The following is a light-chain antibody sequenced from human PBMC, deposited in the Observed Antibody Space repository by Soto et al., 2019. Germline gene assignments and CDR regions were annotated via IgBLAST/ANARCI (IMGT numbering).Light chain of an antibody. CDR3: QQRKHWPPLT. CDR1: QSVDIY. CDR2: DAS. J-gene: IGKJ5*01. V-gene: IGKV3-11*01. Sequence: ETVLTQSPATLSLSPGERATLSCRASQSVDIYLAWYQQKPGQAPMLLIYDASNRATGIPARFSGSGSGTDFTLTISSLEPEDFALYYCQQRKHWPPLTFGQGTRLEIK.